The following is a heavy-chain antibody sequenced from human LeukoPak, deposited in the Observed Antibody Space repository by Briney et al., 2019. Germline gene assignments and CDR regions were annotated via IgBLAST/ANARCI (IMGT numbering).Heavy chain of an antibody. CDR3: ARATLAATLISDS. V-gene: IGHV1-69*06. CDR1: GGTFSSYA. J-gene: IGHJ4*02. D-gene: IGHD2-15*01. CDR2: IIPIFGTA. Sequence: ASVKVSCKASGGTFSSYAISWVRQAPGQRLEWMGGIIPIFGTANYAQKFQGRVTITADKSTSTAYMELSSLRSEDTAVYYCARATLAATLISDSWGQGTLVTVSS.